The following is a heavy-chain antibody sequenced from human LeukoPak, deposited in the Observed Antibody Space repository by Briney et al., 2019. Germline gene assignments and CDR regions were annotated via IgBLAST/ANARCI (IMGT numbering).Heavy chain of an antibody. CDR3: TRDRSRAEDD. Sequence: GGSLRPSCAASGFTFSGNWMSWVRPAPGKGLEWVANINQGGSDKYYVDSVKGRFTISRDNANNLLYLQMNSLRGEDTAVYYCTRDRSRAEDDWGQGTLVTVSS. D-gene: IGHD1-14*01. J-gene: IGHJ4*02. CDR1: GFTFSGNW. V-gene: IGHV3-7*01. CDR2: INQGGSDK.